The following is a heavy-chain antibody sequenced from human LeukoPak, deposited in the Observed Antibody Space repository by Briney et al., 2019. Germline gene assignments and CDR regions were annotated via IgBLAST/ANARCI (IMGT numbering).Heavy chain of an antibody. CDR2: IYTAGTT. V-gene: IGHV3-66*01. CDR3: VRSVDYYYHAMDV. CDR1: GFVVSNYY. D-gene: IGHD2-15*01. Sequence: GGSLRPSCAASGFVVSNYYMTWVRQAPGKGPEWVSVIYTAGTTLYTDSVKGRVTISRDNSKNTMYLQMNSLRDEDTAVYYCVRSVDYYYHAMDVWGQGTTVTVSS. J-gene: IGHJ6*02.